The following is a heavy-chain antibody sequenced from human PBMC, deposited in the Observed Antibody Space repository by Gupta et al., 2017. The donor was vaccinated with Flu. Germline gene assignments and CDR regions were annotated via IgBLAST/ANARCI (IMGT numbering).Heavy chain of an antibody. CDR1: S. CDR2: VYYRGTT. J-gene: IGHJ3*02. D-gene: IGHD2-2*01. Sequence: SWGYSRQPPGKGLDCIGTVYYRGTTYYSPSLNSRVTISLDTSKNHFSLRLKSVTAADTAVYYCVGFCSSTTCPRNTFDIWGHGTMVTVSS. V-gene: IGHV4-39*02. CDR3: VGFCSSTTCPRNTFDI.